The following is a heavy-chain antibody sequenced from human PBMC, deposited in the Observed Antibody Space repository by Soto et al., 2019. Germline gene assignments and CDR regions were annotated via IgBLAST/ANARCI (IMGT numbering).Heavy chain of an antibody. CDR1: GFTFSNAW. D-gene: IGHD1-26*01. CDR3: TADQEGFFSGAV. J-gene: IGHJ6*02. V-gene: IGHV3-15*01. CDR2: IKSKTDGGTT. Sequence: EVQLVESGGGLVKPGGSLRLSCAASGFTFSNAWMSWVRQAPGKGLEWVGRIKSKTDGGTTDYAAPVKDRFTISREDSKNRLYLQKTSLKTEETAVYYRTADQEGFFSGAVWGQGTTVTVSS.